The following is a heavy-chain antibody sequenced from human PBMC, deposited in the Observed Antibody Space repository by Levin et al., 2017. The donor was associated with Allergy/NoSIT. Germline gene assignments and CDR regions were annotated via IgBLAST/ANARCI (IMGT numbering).Heavy chain of an antibody. CDR1: GGSFITSSYF. Sequence: SETLSLTCTVSGGSFITSSYFWAWIRQPPGTGLEWLGSIYYSGTTYYNPSLKSRLTISIDKSTNQFSLKLRSVTAADTAVYYCARHTALLWFEELVFDSWGQGNLVAVSS. D-gene: IGHD3-10*01. CDR2: IYYSGTT. J-gene: IGHJ4*02. V-gene: IGHV4-39*01. CDR3: ARHTALLWFEELVFDS.